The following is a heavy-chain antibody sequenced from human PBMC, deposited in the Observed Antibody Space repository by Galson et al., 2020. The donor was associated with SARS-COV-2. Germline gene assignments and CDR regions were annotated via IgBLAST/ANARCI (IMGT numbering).Heavy chain of an antibody. CDR1: GFTFDDYA. Sequence: GGSLRLSCAASGFTFDDYAMHWVRQSPGKGLEWVSGISWNSGSIGYADSVKGRFTISRDNAKNSLYLQMNSLRAEDTALYYCAKAIGYGSGGIDYWGQGTLVTVSS. J-gene: IGHJ4*02. V-gene: IGHV3-9*01. D-gene: IGHD3-10*01. CDR3: AKAIGYGSGGIDY. CDR2: ISWNSGSI.